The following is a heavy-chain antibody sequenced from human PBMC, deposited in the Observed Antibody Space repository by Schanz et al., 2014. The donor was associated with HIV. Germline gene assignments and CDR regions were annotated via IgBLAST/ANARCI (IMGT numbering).Heavy chain of an antibody. CDR1: GYTFTDYY. J-gene: IGHJ6*02. D-gene: IGHD3-3*02. CDR3: ARAAFSSEYYYGMDV. Sequence: QVQLVQSGAEVKKPGASVKVSCKASGYTFTDYYIHWVRQAPGQGLEWMGWINPDNGGTKYEEKFQGRVTTIADETTSTAYMELRSLRSADTAVYFCARAAFSSEYYYGMDVGGQGTTVTVSS. V-gene: IGHV1-2*02. CDR2: INPDNGGT.